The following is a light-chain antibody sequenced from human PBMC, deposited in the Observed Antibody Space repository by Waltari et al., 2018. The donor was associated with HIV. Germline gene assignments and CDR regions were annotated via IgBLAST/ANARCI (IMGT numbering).Light chain of an antibody. V-gene: IGKV1-6*01. Sequence: AIQMTQSPSSLSASVGDRVTITCRASPGIRNDLSWYQQKPGKAPKLLIYDASSLQSGAPSRFSGSGFGTDFTLTISSLQPEDFATYYCLQDDSYPLTFGGGTKVEIK. CDR1: PGIRND. J-gene: IGKJ4*01. CDR3: LQDDSYPLT. CDR2: DAS.